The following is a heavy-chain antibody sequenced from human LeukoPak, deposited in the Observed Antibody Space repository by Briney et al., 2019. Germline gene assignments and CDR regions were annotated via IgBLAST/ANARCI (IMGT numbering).Heavy chain of an antibody. CDR2: ISYDGSNK. CDR3: AREATATDY. Sequence: PGRSLRLSCAASGFTFSSYAMHWVRQAPGKGLEWVAVISYDGSNKYYADSVKGRFTISRDNSKNTLYLQMNSLRAEDTAVYYYAREATATDYWGQGTLVTVSS. J-gene: IGHJ4*02. CDR1: GFTFSSYA. D-gene: IGHD4-17*01. V-gene: IGHV3-30-3*01.